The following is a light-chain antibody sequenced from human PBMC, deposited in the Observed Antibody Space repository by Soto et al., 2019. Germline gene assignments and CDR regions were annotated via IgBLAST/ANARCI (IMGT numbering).Light chain of an antibody. CDR1: SSDVGGYNY. J-gene: IGLJ1*01. CDR2: EVS. CDR3: SSYAGSNFV. Sequence: QSALTQPPSASGSPGQSVTISCTGTSSDVGGYNYVSWYQQHPGKAPQLMIYEVSKRPSGVPDRFSGSKSGNTASLTVSGLQADDEADYSCSSYAGSNFVFGTGTKLTVL. V-gene: IGLV2-8*01.